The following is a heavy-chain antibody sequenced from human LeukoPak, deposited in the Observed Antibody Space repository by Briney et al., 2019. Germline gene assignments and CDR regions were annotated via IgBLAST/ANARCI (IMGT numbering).Heavy chain of an antibody. D-gene: IGHD2-2*01. CDR2: ICPADSDT. Sequence: PGESLKIFCKGSGYSFTNYWIGWVRQMPGKGLEWMGIICPADSDTRYSPSFQGQVTISVDKSISTAYLQWSSLKASDTAMYYCARLLGYCSSTSCLYGMDVWGKGTTVTVSS. J-gene: IGHJ6*04. CDR1: GYSFTNYW. V-gene: IGHV5-51*01. CDR3: ARLLGYCSSTSCLYGMDV.